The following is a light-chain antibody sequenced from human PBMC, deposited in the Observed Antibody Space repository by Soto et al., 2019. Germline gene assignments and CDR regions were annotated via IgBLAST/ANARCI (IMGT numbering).Light chain of an antibody. CDR1: QGISNY. CDR2: AAS. CDR3: QKYNSASWT. V-gene: IGKV1-27*01. J-gene: IGKJ1*01. Sequence: IQMAPSPSSLSASVGESVTITCRASQGISNYLAWYQQKPGKVPKLLIYAASTLQSGVPSRFSGSGSGADFTLTISSLQPEDVATYYCQKYNSASWTFGQGTKVDIK.